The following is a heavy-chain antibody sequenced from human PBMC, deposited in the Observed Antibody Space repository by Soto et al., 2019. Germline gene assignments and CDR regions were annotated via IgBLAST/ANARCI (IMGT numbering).Heavy chain of an antibody. V-gene: IGHV1-18*01. J-gene: IGHJ6*02. Sequence: QVQLVQSGAEVKKPGASVKVSCKASGYTFTNYGISWVRQAPGQGLEWMGWISVYNGNTNYAQKFQDRVTMTTDTSTSTVQMEVRSLRSEDTAVYYCARDRSTSDVWGQGTTVTVSS. CDR1: GYTFTNYG. D-gene: IGHD2-2*01. CDR2: ISVYNGNT. CDR3: ARDRSTSDV.